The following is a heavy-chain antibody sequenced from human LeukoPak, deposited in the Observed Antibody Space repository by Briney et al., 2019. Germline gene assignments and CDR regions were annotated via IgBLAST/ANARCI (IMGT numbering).Heavy chain of an antibody. V-gene: IGHV3-7*01. J-gene: IGHJ4*02. CDR1: GFTFSSYW. CDR3: ARDVGPNDYVDY. Sequence: GGSQRLSCAASGFTFSSYWMSWVRQAPGKGLECVANIKQDGSQKYYVDSVKGRFTISRDNAKNSLYLQMNSLRSEDTAVYYCARDVGPNDYVDYWGQGTLVTVSS. CDR2: IKQDGSQK. D-gene: IGHD4/OR15-4a*01.